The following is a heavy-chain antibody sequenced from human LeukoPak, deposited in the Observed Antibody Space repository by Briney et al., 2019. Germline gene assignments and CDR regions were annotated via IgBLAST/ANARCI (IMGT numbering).Heavy chain of an antibody. CDR3: AKGYSSSWYKGGGLFDY. CDR2: ISGSGGST. V-gene: IGHV3-23*01. Sequence: GGSLRLSCAASGFTLSSYAMSWVRQAPGKGLEWVSAISGSGGSTYYADSVKGRFTISRDNSKNTLYLQMNSLRAEDTAVYYCAKGYSSSWYKGGGLFDYWGQGTLVTVSS. D-gene: IGHD6-13*01. CDR1: GFTLSSYA. J-gene: IGHJ4*02.